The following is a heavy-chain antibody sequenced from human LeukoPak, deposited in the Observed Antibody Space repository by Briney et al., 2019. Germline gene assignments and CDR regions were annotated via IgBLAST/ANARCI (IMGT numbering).Heavy chain of an antibody. J-gene: IGHJ6*04. Sequence: SGGSLRLSCVSSGFTIGTAWMSWVRQAPGKGLEWLGHIKSEGEGTTTDYAAPAKGRFAISRDDSKNTIYLQMSSLKIDVTAIYYCIAHFPYFYGFDVWGKGTTVTVSS. CDR1: GFTIGTAW. CDR2: IKSEGEGTTT. V-gene: IGHV3-15*01. D-gene: IGHD3-3*02. CDR3: IAHFPYFYGFDV.